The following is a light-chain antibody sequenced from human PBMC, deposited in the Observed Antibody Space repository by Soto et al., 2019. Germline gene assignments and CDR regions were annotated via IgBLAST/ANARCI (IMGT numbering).Light chain of an antibody. CDR1: QSISTW. Sequence: DIQMTQTPATLSASVGDRVTITCRASQSISTWLAWYQQKPGKAPKLLIYDASTLESGVPSRFSGSGSGTEFALTIISLQPDYFATYYCQQYQTFSYTFGRGTKLEIK. J-gene: IGKJ2*01. V-gene: IGKV1-5*01. CDR3: QQYQTFSYT. CDR2: DAS.